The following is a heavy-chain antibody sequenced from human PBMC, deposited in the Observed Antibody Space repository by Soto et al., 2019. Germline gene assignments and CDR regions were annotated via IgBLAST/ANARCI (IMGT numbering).Heavy chain of an antibody. D-gene: IGHD2-15*01. CDR3: AKDGVYCSGGSCYARIDY. V-gene: IGHV3-30*18. J-gene: IGHJ4*02. CDR1: GFTFSSYG. Sequence: PGGSLRLSCAASGFTFSSYGMHWVRQAPGKGLEWVAVISYDGSNKYYADSVKGRFTISRDNSKNTLYLQMNSLRAEDTAVYYCAKDGVYCSGGSCYARIDYWGQGTLVTVSS. CDR2: ISYDGSNK.